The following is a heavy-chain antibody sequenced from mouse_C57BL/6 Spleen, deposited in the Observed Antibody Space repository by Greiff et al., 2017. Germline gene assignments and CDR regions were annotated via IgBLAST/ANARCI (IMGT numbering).Heavy chain of an antibody. Sequence: QVQLQQSGAELVRPGTSVKVSCKASGYAFTNYLIEWVKPRPGQGLEWIGVITPGSGGPNYHEKFKGKATLPADKSSRTAYRQLSRLTSEDSSVYFCARETTAPATGYFDVWGTGTTVTVSS. CDR1: GYAFTNYL. CDR3: ARETTAPATGYFDV. V-gene: IGHV1-54*01. J-gene: IGHJ1*03. CDR2: ITPGSGGP. D-gene: IGHD1-2*01.